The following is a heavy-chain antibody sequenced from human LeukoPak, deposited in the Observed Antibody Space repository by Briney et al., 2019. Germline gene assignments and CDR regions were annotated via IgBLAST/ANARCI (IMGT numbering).Heavy chain of an antibody. CDR2: INPSGGST. V-gene: IGHV1-46*01. CDR1: GYTFTSYY. J-gene: IGHJ4*02. CDR3: AKEIPYYYDSSGSMAYY. D-gene: IGHD3-22*01. Sequence: GASVKVSCKASGYTFTSYYMHWVRQAPGQGLEWMGIINPSGGSTSYAQKFQGRVTMTRDMSTGTVYMELSSLRSEDTAVYYCAKEIPYYYDSSGSMAYYWGQGTLVTVSS.